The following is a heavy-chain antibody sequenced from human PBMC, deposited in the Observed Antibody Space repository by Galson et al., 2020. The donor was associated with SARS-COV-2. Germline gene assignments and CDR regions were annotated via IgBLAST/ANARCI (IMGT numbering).Heavy chain of an antibody. CDR2: IWNDGSNK. J-gene: IGHJ6*02. CDR1: GFTFSSYG. CDR3: AKDSEYTAMVGGYYYYDGVDV. Sequence: GESLKISCAASGFTFSSYGMHWVRQAPDKRLEWVAVIWNDGSNKYYEDSVKGRFIISRDNSKNTLYPQMNSMRAEDTAVYYCAKDSEYTAMVGGYYYYDGVDVWGQGGTVTVSS. V-gene: IGHV3-33*03. D-gene: IGHD5-18*01.